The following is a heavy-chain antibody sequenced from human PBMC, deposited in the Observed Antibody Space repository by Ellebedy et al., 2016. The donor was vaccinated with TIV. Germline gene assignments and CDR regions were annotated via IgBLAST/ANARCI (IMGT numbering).Heavy chain of an antibody. CDR1: GGSISSDNYF. CDR2: IHYSGRA. Sequence: SETLSLXXTVSGGSISSDNYFWSWIRQAPGKGLEWLAYIHYSGRAYYNPSLKSRVTISVDTSKNQFSLKLSSVTAADTAVYHCARGAAVGATSNYWGQGTLVTVSS. D-gene: IGHD1-26*01. CDR3: ARGAAVGATSNY. J-gene: IGHJ4*02. V-gene: IGHV4-30-4*01.